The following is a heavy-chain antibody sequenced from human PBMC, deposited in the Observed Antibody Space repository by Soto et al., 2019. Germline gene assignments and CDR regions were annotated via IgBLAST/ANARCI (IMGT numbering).Heavy chain of an antibody. V-gene: IGHV3-23*01. CDR3: AKGAEMPTIPFDY. Sequence: EVLLLESGGGLVPRGGSLRLSCEASGLTFNAFAMSWVRQAPGRGLEWVSRINKSGGSRYYSDSVRGRFTVSRDNSKNTLFLQINSLRDEDTAIYYCAKGAEMPTIPFDYWGQGALVTFSS. CDR2: INKSGGSR. J-gene: IGHJ4*02. CDR1: GLTFNAFA. D-gene: IGHD2-2*01.